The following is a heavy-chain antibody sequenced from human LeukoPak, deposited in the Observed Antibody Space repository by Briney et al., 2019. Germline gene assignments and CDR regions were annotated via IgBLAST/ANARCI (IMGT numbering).Heavy chain of an antibody. Sequence: SETLSLTCTVSGVSLSSGGYCWGWIRKHPGTGLEWIGSIYYSGSTYYTPSLKSRVNISVDTSKSQFALNLTSVTAADTAVYFCARVSSARNGFDYWGQGTLVTVSS. J-gene: IGHJ4*02. V-gene: IGHV4-31*03. CDR1: GVSLSSGGYC. D-gene: IGHD1-14*01. CDR3: ARVSSARNGFDY. CDR2: IYYSGST.